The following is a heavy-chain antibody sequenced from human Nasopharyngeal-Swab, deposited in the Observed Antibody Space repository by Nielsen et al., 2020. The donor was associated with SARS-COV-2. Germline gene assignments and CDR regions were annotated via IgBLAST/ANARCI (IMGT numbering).Heavy chain of an antibody. D-gene: IGHD6-19*01. Sequence: SETVSLTCTVSGYSISSGYYWGWIRQPPGKGLEWIGSIYHSGSTYYNPSLKSRVTISVDTSKNQFSLKLSSVTAADTAVYYCARGGYSSGWVVYWGQGTLVTVSS. CDR2: IYHSGST. CDR3: ARGGYSSGWVVY. V-gene: IGHV4-38-2*02. CDR1: GYSISSGYY. J-gene: IGHJ4*02.